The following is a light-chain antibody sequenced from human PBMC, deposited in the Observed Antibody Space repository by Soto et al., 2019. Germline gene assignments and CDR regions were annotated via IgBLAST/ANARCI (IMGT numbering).Light chain of an antibody. CDR3: QQSYSTPPYT. V-gene: IGKV1-39*01. J-gene: IGKJ2*01. CDR1: QSISSW. Sequence: GDRVTITCRASQSISSWLAWYQQKPGKAPKLLIYDASSLQSGVPSRFSGSGSGTDFTLTINSLQPEDFATYYCQQSYSTPPYTFGQGTKVDIK. CDR2: DAS.